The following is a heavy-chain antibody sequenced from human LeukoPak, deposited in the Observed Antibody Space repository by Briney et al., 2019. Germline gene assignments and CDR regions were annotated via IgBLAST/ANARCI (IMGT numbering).Heavy chain of an antibody. J-gene: IGHJ4*02. CDR2: IYSGGST. CDR3: ARGYYYGSGVFDY. CDR1: GFTFSDYY. D-gene: IGHD3-10*01. V-gene: IGHV3-66*01. Sequence: PGGSLRLSCAASGFTFSDYYMSWVRQAPGKGLEWVSVIYSGGSTYYADSVKGRFTISRDNSKNTLYLQMNSLRAEDTAVYYCARGYYYGSGVFDYWGQGTLVTVSS.